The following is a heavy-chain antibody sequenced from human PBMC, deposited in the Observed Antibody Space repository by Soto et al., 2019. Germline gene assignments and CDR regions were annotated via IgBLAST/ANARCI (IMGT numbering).Heavy chain of an antibody. CDR3: AREADLNWFDP. CDR2: ISSSSSTI. D-gene: IGHD6-19*01. J-gene: IGHJ5*02. CDR1: GFTFSSYS. Sequence: EVQLVESGGGLVQPGGSLRLSCAASGFTFSSYSMNWVRQAPGKGLEWVSYISSSSSTIYYADSVKGRFTISRDNAKNSLYLPMNSLRDEDTAVYYCAREADLNWFDPWGQGTLVTVSS. V-gene: IGHV3-48*02.